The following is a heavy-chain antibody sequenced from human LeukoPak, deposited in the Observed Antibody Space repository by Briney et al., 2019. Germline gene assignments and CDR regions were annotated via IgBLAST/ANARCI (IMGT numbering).Heavy chain of an antibody. Sequence: SGGSLRLSCAASGFTFSFYSMNWVRQAPGKGLEWVSSISSDSRYIYYADSLKGRFTISRDNAKNSLCLQMNSLKAEDTAVYYCATDYAGNSLWYYYGLGVWGQGTTVTVSS. D-gene: IGHD4-23*01. CDR2: ISSDSRYI. V-gene: IGHV3-21*01. CDR1: GFTFSFYS. J-gene: IGHJ6*02. CDR3: ATDYAGNSLWYYYGLGV.